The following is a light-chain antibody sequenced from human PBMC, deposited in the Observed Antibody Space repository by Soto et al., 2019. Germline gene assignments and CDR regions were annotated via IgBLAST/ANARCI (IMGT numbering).Light chain of an antibody. J-gene: IGKJ4*01. CDR3: RQRYNWPLT. CDR1: QSIGNS. V-gene: IGKV3-11*01. CDR2: DAF. Sequence: TVLTPSPSTLSLSPGERATLSCKASQSIGNSLGWFQQKPGQAPRLLIDDAFNRATGIPARFTGSGSGSDFTLTISSLEPEDFGVYYCRQRYNWPLTFGGGTKVDIK.